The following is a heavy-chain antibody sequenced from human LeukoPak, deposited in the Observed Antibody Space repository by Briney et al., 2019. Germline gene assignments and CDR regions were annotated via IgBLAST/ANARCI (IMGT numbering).Heavy chain of an antibody. CDR3: ASNSGAPTKYYYYYYGMDV. Sequence: GGSLRLSCAASGFTFSISSMAWFRQAPGKGLEWVSSISANGGATYYTDSVKGRFTVSRDNYENTVSLQMTSLRAEDTAVYYCASNSGAPTKYYYYYYGMDVWGQGTTVTVSS. V-gene: IGHV3-23*01. J-gene: IGHJ6*02. CDR2: ISANGGAT. D-gene: IGHD2-15*01. CDR1: GFTFSISS.